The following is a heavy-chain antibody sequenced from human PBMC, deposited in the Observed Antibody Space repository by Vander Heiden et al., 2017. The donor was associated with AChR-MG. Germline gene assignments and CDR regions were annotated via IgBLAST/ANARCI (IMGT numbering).Heavy chain of an antibody. V-gene: IGHV3-21*01. CDR1: GFSLRGYS. CDR2: ISSSSSYI. Sequence: EVQLVESGGGLVKPGGSLRLSCAASGFSLRGYSRNWVRQARGGGLGWVTSISSSSSYIYDADAVKGRFTISRDNAKNSLYLQMNSLSAEDTAVYYCARELYIAVAGITFDYWGQGTLVTVSS. D-gene: IGHD6-19*01. CDR3: ARELYIAVAGITFDY. J-gene: IGHJ4*02.